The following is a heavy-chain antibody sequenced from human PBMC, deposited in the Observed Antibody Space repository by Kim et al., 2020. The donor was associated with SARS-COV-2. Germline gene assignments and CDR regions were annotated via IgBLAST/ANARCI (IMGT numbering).Heavy chain of an antibody. Sequence: GGSLRLSCAASGFTFDDYAMHWVRQAPGKGLEWVSGISWNSGSIGYADSVKGRFTISRDNAKNSLYLQMNSLRAEDTALYYCAKDILTGYPKFYYFDYWGQGTLVTVSS. V-gene: IGHV3-9*01. CDR3: AKDILTGYPKFYYFDY. J-gene: IGHJ4*02. CDR1: GFTFDDYA. D-gene: IGHD3-9*01. CDR2: ISWNSGSI.